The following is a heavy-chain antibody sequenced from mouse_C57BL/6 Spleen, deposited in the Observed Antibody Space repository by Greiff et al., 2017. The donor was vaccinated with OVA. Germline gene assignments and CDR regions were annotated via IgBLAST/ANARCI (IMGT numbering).Heavy chain of an antibody. CDR1: GYSFTGYF. D-gene: IGHD2-2*01. Sequence: VQLQQSGPELVKPGDSVKISCKASGYSFTGYFMNWVMQSHGKSLEWIGRINPYNGDTFYNQKFKGKATLTVDKSSSTAHMELRSLTSEDSAVYYCARTGGYDDYCAMDYWGQGTSVTVSS. V-gene: IGHV1-20*01. CDR2: INPYNGDT. CDR3: ARTGGYDDYCAMDY. J-gene: IGHJ4*01.